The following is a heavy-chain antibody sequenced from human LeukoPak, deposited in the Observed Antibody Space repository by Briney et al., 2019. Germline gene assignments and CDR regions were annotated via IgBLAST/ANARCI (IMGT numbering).Heavy chain of an antibody. Sequence: SETLSLTCGVSGDSMSGCYWSWIRQPPGKGLEWIGFVYDTGRTTYPAKTNYNPSLAGRVTMSMDTSKNQFSLKLSSVTAADSAVYFCARGHGYNNGYPYFDSWGQGTLVSVSS. CDR2: VYDTGRT. D-gene: IGHD5-12*01. V-gene: IGHV4-59*01. CDR3: ARGHGYNNGYPYFDS. CDR1: GDSMSGCY. J-gene: IGHJ4*02.